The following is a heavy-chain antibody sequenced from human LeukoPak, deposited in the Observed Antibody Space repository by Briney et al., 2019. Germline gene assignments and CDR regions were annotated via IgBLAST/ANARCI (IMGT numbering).Heavy chain of an antibody. D-gene: IGHD4-23*01. Sequence: ASVKVSCKASGYTFTSYDIDWVRQATGQGLEWMGWMNPNSGNTGYAQKFQGRVTMTRNTSISTAYMELSSLRSEDTAVYYCAKGSKGPVARYHFDYWGQGTLVTVSS. CDR3: AKGSKGPVARYHFDY. J-gene: IGHJ4*02. CDR1: GYTFTSYD. V-gene: IGHV1-8*01. CDR2: MNPNSGNT.